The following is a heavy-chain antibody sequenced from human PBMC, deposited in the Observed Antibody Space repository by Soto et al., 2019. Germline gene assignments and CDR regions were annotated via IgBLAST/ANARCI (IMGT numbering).Heavy chain of an antibody. J-gene: IGHJ4*02. CDR3: ATLPPSLYSGYDGDDY. Sequence: QVQLVQSGAEVKKPGSSVKVSCTASGGTFSSYAISWVRQAPGQGLEWMGGIIPIFGTANYAQKFQGRVTITADKSTSTAYMELSSLRSEDTAVYYCATLPPSLYSGYDGDDYWGQGTLVTVSS. D-gene: IGHD5-12*01. CDR2: IIPIFGTA. V-gene: IGHV1-69*06. CDR1: GGTFSSYA.